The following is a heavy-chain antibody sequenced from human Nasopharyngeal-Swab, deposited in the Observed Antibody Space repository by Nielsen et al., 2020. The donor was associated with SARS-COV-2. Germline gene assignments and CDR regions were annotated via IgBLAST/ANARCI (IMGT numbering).Heavy chain of an antibody. CDR3: ASARQTRYYYDSSGSNFDY. Sequence: ASVKVSCKASGYTFTSYDINWVRQATGQGLEWMGWMNPNSGNTGYAQKFQGRVTMTRNTSISTAYMELSSLRSEDTAVYYCASARQTRYYYDSSGSNFDYWGQGTWSPSPQ. J-gene: IGHJ4*02. D-gene: IGHD3-22*01. CDR1: GYTFTSYD. V-gene: IGHV1-8*01. CDR2: MNPNSGNT.